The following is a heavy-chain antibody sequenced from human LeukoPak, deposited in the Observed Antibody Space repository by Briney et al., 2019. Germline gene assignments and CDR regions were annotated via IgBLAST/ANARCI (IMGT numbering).Heavy chain of an antibody. Sequence: ASVKVSCKASGGTFSSYAISWVRQAPGQGLEWMGGIIPIFGTANYAQKFQGRVTIAADESTSTAYMELSSLRSEDTAVYYCAREAITIFGVVRTQTTYGPHRFDPWGQGTLVTVSS. CDR2: IIPIFGTA. J-gene: IGHJ5*02. V-gene: IGHV1-69*01. CDR3: AREAITIFGVVRTQTTYGPHRFDP. CDR1: GGTFSSYA. D-gene: IGHD3-3*01.